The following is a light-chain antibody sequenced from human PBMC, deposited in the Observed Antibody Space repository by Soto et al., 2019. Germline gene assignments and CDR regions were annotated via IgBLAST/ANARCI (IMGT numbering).Light chain of an antibody. J-gene: IGKJ1*01. CDR1: QSVSSSY. V-gene: IGKV3-15*01. CDR3: QQYNDWPWT. Sequence: EIVLTQSPGTLSLSPGERATLSCRASQSVSSSYLAWYQQKPGQAPRLLIYAASGRATGIPARFSGSGSGTEFTLTINSLQSEDFALYYCQQYNDWPWTFGQGTKVDIK. CDR2: AAS.